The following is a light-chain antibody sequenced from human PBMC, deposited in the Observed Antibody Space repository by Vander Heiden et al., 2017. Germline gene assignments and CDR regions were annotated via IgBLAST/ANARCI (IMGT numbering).Light chain of an antibody. J-gene: IGKJ5*01. V-gene: IGKV1-33*01. Sequence: IQMTQSPSSLSASVGDRVTITCQASQDISNYLNWYQQTPGKAPKLLIYDASNLETGVPSRFSGSGSGTYFTFTISSLQPEDIATYYCQQYDILPVTFGQGTRLDIK. CDR3: QQYDILPVT. CDR1: QDISNY. CDR2: DAS.